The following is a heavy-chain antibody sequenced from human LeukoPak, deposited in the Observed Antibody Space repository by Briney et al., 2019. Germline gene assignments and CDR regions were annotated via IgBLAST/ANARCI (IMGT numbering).Heavy chain of an antibody. V-gene: IGHV1-2*02. CDR2: INPNSGGT. D-gene: IGHD3-22*01. CDR1: GYTFTGYY. Sequence: ASVKVSCKASGYTFTGYYMHWVRQAPGQGLEWMGWINPNSGGTNYAQKFQGRVTMPRDTSISTAYMELSRLRSDDTAVYYCARDLAPTYYYDSSGSTTLYWGQGTLVTVSS. CDR3: ARDLAPTYYYDSSGSTTLY. J-gene: IGHJ4*02.